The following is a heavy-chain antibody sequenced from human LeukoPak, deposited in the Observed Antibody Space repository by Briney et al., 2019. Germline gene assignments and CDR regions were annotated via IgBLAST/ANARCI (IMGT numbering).Heavy chain of an antibody. D-gene: IGHD2-15*01. CDR3: ARDSPAAEDY. V-gene: IGHV1-46*01. Sequence: ASVKVSCKASGYIFIDYYIHWVRQAPGQGLEWMGIINPSGGSTSYAQKFQGRVTMTRDMSTSTVYMELSSLRSEDTAVYYCARDSPAAEDYWGQGTLVTVSS. CDR1: GYIFIDYY. J-gene: IGHJ4*02. CDR2: INPSGGST.